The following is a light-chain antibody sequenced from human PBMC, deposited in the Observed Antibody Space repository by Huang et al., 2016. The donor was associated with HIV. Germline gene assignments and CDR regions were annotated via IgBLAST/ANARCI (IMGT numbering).Light chain of an antibody. CDR1: QSVGNY. CDR3: QQRSSGVT. Sequence: IVLTQSPATLSWYPGERVTLSCRASQSVGNYIAWYQQHPGQSPRLLIYDTSNRTTGTPVRFSGSGSGTDFALTISNLESEDFAVDYCQQRSSGVTFGGGTKVQVK. J-gene: IGKJ4*01. V-gene: IGKV3-11*01. CDR2: DTS.